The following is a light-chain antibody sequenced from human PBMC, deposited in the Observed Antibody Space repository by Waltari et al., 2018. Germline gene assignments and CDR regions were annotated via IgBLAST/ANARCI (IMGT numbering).Light chain of an antibody. CDR1: QSVGRS. J-gene: IGKJ1*01. CDR3: QHYVRLPVT. V-gene: IGKV3-20*01. Sequence: EIVLTQSPGTLSLSPGERATLSCRASQSVGRSLAWYQQKPGQAPRLLIYGASSRDTGVPDRCSGSGSGTDFSLTISRLEPEDFAVYYCQHYVRLPVTFGQGTRVEIK. CDR2: GAS.